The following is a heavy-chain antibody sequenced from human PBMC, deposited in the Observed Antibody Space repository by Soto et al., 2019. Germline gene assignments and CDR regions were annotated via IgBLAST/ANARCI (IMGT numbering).Heavy chain of an antibody. V-gene: IGHV4-4*02. CDR3: AREYYNWNDVAFDI. D-gene: IGHD1-1*01. Sequence: SETLSLTCAVSGGSISSSNWWSWVRQPPGKGLEWIGEIYHSGSTNYNPSLKSRVTISVDKSKNQSSLKLSSVTAADTAVYYCAREYYNWNDVAFDIWGQGTMVTVSS. J-gene: IGHJ3*02. CDR1: GGSISSSNW. CDR2: IYHSGST.